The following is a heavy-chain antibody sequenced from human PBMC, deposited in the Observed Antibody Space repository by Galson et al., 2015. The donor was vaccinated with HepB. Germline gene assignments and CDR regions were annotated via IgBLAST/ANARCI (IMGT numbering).Heavy chain of an antibody. Sequence: TLSLTCTVSDGSISSGDYYWSWIRQPPGKGLEWIGYTYYSGSTYYNPSLKSRVTISVDTSKNQFSLKLSSVTAADTAVYYCARAPGHYYDSSGYSDWGQGTLVTVSS. CDR3: ARAPGHYYDSSGYSD. D-gene: IGHD3-22*01. V-gene: IGHV4-30-4*01. J-gene: IGHJ4*02. CDR2: TYYSGST. CDR1: DGSISSGDYY.